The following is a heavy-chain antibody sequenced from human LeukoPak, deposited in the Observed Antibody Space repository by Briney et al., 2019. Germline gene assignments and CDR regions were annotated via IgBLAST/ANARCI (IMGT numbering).Heavy chain of an antibody. CDR3: ARRKQLEVDAFDI. J-gene: IGHJ3*02. Sequence: ASVKVSCKASGYTFTSYGITWVRQAPGQGLEWMGWINANNGNTNYAQNLQGRVTMTRDTSTSTAYMEVRSLRSDDTAVYYCARRKQLEVDAFDIWGQGTMVTVSS. CDR1: GYTFTSYG. V-gene: IGHV1-18*01. CDR2: INANNGNT. D-gene: IGHD6-6*01.